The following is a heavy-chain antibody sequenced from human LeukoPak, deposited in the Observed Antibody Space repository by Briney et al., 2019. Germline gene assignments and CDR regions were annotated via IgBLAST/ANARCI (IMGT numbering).Heavy chain of an antibody. CDR2: INPNSGGT. J-gene: IGHJ4*02. D-gene: IGHD2-15*01. CDR1: GYTFTGCY. V-gene: IGHV1-2*06. CDR3: ARYPRGYCSGGSCYRFDY. Sequence: ASVKVSCKASGYTFTGCYMHWVRQAPGQGLEWMGRINPNSGGTNYAQKFQGRVTMTRDTSISTAYMELSRLRSDDTAVYYCARYPRGYCSGGSCYRFDYWGQGTLVTVSS.